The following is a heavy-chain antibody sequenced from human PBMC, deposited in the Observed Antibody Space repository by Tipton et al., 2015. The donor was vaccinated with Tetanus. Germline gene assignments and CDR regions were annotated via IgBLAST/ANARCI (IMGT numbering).Heavy chain of an antibody. CDR1: GYSVGRGTDY. CDR3: ARFYCGGACHSPYYNDMDV. CDR2: VYLSGST. V-gene: IGHV4-61*01. J-gene: IGHJ6*02. Sequence: TLSLTCSVSGYSVGRGTDYWTWIRQPPGKGLEWIGHVYLSGSTYYNPSLESRLTLSVDESNNRFSLQLKSVTTADTAVYYCARFYCGGACHSPYYNDMDVWGQGTTVTVSS. D-gene: IGHD2-21*02.